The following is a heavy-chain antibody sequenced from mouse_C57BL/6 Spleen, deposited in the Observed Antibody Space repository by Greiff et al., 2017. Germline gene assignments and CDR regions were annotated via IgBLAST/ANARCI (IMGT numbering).Heavy chain of an antibody. V-gene: IGHV1-64*01. Sequence: QVQLQQPGAELVKPGASVKLSCKASGYTFTSYWMHWVKQRPGQGLEWIGMIHPNSGSTNYNEKFKSKATLTVDKSSSTAYMQLSSLTSEDSAVYYCARGRDDYDAMDYWGQGTSVTVSS. J-gene: IGHJ4*01. CDR2: IHPNSGST. CDR3: ARGRDDYDAMDY. CDR1: GYTFTSYW.